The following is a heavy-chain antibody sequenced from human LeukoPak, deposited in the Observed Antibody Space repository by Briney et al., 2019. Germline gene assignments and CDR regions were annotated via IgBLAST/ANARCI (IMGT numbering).Heavy chain of an antibody. D-gene: IGHD5-12*01. J-gene: IGHJ6*03. V-gene: IGHV3-23*01. CDR3: NRGYRPGCYYYYSYMVG. Sequence: GESLTLTCAASGFTFSSYAMRWLRQAPGKEREGGSAISCSSGSTYYADSVKGRFTISKDTSKNTLYLQMNSLNAEDTAVYSCNRGYRPGCYYYYSYMVGWGKGGTVTVCS. CDR1: GFTFSSYA. CDR2: ISCSSGST.